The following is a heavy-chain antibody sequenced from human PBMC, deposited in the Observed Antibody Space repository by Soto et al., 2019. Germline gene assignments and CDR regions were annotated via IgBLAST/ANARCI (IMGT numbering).Heavy chain of an antibody. CDR1: GGTFSSYA. V-gene: IGHV1-69*06. D-gene: IGHD3-10*01. Sequence: SVKVSCKASGGTFSSYAISWVRQAPGQGLEWMGGIIPIFGTANYAQKFQGRVTITADKSTSTAYMELSSLRSEDTAVYYCASFYGSGSYDRDYYYYYGMDVWG. J-gene: IGHJ6*02. CDR3: ASFYGSGSYDRDYYYYYGMDV. CDR2: IIPIFGTA.